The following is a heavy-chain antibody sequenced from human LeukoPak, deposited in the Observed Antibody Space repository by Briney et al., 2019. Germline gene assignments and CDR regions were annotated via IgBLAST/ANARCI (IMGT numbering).Heavy chain of an antibody. Sequence: GGSLRLSCAASGFTLRNYDMSWVRQAPGEGLEWVSAISGSDDSAYYAESVRGRFTISRDKSKNTLYLQMNSLRAEDTAVYYCAKQTYYDILTGYYSWFDPWGQGTLVTVSS. CDR1: GFTLRNYD. D-gene: IGHD3-9*01. J-gene: IGHJ5*02. V-gene: IGHV3-23*01. CDR2: ISGSDDSA. CDR3: AKQTYYDILTGYYSWFDP.